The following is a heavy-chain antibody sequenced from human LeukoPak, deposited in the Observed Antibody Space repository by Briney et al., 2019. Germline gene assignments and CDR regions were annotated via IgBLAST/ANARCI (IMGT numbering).Heavy chain of an antibody. D-gene: IGHD2-2*01. CDR2: INPNSGGT. J-gene: IGHJ4*02. Sequence: ASVKVSCKASGYTFTGYYMHWVRQAPGQGLEWMGWINPNSGGTNYAQKFQGRVTMTRDTSISTAYMELSRLRSDDTAVYYCAREYCSSTSRQTLRLDYWGQGTLVTVSS. V-gene: IGHV1-2*02. CDR1: GYTFTGYY. CDR3: AREYCSSTSRQTLRLDY.